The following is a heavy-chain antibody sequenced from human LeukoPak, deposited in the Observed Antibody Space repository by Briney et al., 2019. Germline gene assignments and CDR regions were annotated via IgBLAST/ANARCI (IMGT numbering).Heavy chain of an antibody. V-gene: IGHV3-30-3*01. J-gene: IGHJ4*02. CDR3: ARDVYGSDY. Sequence: GGSRRLSCEASEFMFSTYAMHWARQAPGKGLEWVAVISYDGSDEYYADSVKGRFTISRDNSRNTLYLQMNSLRAEDTAVYYCARDVYGSDYWGQGTLVTVSS. CDR2: ISYDGSDE. D-gene: IGHD1-14*01. CDR1: EFMFSTYA.